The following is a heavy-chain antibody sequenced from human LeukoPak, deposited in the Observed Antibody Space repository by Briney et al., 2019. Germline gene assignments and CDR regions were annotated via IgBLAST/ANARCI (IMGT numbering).Heavy chain of an antibody. Sequence: GGSLRLSCAASGFTFSSYSMNWVRQAPGKGLEWVSSISSSGNYIYYPDSVKGRFTTSRDNAKNSLYLQMNSLRAEDTAVYYCARDGYYDSSNDFDYWGQGTLVTVSS. CDR1: GFTFSSYS. J-gene: IGHJ4*02. V-gene: IGHV3-21*01. CDR3: ARDGYYDSSNDFDY. CDR2: ISSSGNYI. D-gene: IGHD3-22*01.